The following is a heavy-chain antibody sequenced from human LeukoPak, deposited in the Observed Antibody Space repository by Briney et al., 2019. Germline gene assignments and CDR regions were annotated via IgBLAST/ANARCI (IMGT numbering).Heavy chain of an antibody. CDR3: ARVSRHYDFWSGYYIFDY. J-gene: IGHJ4*02. Sequence: ASVKVSCKASGYTFTSYDINWVRQATGQGLEWMGIINPSGGSTSYAQKFQGGVTMTRDMSTSTVYMELSSLRSEDTAVYYCARVSRHYDFWSGYYIFDYWGQGTLVTVSS. D-gene: IGHD3-3*01. CDR2: INPSGGST. V-gene: IGHV1-46*01. CDR1: GYTFTSYD.